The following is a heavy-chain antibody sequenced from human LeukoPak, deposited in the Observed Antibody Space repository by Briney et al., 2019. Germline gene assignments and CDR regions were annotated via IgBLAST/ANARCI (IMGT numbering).Heavy chain of an antibody. Sequence: PSETLSLTCTVSGGSISSYYWSWIRQPPGKGLEWIGYIYYSGSTNYNPSLKSRVTISVDPSKNQFSLKLSSVTAADTAVYYCARDRVGQQLVGRNYYYYYMDVWGKGTTVTISS. CDR1: GGSISSYY. CDR2: IYYSGST. J-gene: IGHJ6*03. CDR3: ARDRVGQQLVGRNYYYYYMDV. D-gene: IGHD6-13*01. V-gene: IGHV4-59*01.